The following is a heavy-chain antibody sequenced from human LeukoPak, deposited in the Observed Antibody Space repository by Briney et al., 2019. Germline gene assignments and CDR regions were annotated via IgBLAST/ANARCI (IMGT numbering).Heavy chain of an antibody. CDR2: IYYSGST. V-gene: IGHV4-59*01. D-gene: IGHD4-17*01. J-gene: IGHJ4*02. Sequence: SETLSLTCTVSGGSISSYYWSWIRQPPGKGLEWIGYIYYSGSTNYNPSLKSRVTISVDTSKNQFSLKLSSVTAADTAAYYCARAYGDYPHVDYWGQGTLVTVSS. CDR3: ARAYGDYPHVDY. CDR1: GGSISSYY.